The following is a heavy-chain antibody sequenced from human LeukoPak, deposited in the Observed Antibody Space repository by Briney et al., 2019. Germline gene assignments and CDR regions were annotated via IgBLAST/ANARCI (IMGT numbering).Heavy chain of an antibody. D-gene: IGHD1-26*01. CDR1: GFTFSNAW. J-gene: IGHJ4*02. Sequence: GGSLRLSCAASGFTFSNAWMSWVRQAPGKGLEWVSGISGSGDNTYYADSVKGRFTISRDNAKNSLYLQMNSLRAEDTAVYYCARAPQGSGSNYYFPYWGQGTLVTVSS. V-gene: IGHV3-21*01. CDR2: ISGSGDNT. CDR3: ARAPQGSGSNYYFPY.